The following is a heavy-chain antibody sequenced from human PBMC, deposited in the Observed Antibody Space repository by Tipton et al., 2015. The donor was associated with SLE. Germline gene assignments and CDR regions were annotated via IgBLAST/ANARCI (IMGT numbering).Heavy chain of an antibody. CDR3: ARPDGSGSYNLDY. D-gene: IGHD3-10*01. J-gene: IGHJ4*02. V-gene: IGHV5-51*01. CDR2: YPSDQDT. Sequence: YPSDQDTRYSPSFQGQVTISADKSISTAYLQWSSLKASDTAMYYCARPDGSGSYNLDYWGQGTLVTVSS.